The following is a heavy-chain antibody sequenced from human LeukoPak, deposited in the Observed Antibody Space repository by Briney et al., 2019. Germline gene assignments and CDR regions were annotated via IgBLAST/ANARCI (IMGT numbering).Heavy chain of an antibody. Sequence: GGSLRLSCAASGFAFSSYAMSWVRQAPGKGLEWVSAISGSGGSTYYADSVKGRFTISRDNSKNTLYLQMNSLRAEDTAVYYCAKDSAVVPAAIYYWGQGTLVTVSS. CDR1: GFAFSSYA. D-gene: IGHD2-2*02. CDR3: AKDSAVVPAAIYY. J-gene: IGHJ4*02. CDR2: ISGSGGST. V-gene: IGHV3-23*01.